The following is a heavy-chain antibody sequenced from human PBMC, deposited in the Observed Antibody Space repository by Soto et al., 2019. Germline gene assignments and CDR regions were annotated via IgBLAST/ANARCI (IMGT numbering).Heavy chain of an antibody. CDR1: GFTFSNYA. CDR3: TKEILDVTPGRAA. CDR2: IRGSATTT. Sequence: EVQLLESGGGLVQPGGSLRLSCIASGFTFSNYAMSWVRQAPGKGLEWVSAIRGSATTTYYADSVTGRFTISRDNSKNTLYLQMNRRRVDTTAIYYCTKEILDVTPGRAAGAQGPTVTVSS. V-gene: IGHV3-23*01. J-gene: IGHJ6*02. D-gene: IGHD6-25*01.